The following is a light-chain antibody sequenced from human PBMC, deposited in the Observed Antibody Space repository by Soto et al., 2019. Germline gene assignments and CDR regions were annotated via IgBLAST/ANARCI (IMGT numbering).Light chain of an antibody. Sequence: EIVLTQSPGTLSLSPGERATLSCRASQSVSSSYLAWYQQKPGQAPRLLIYGASSRATGIPDRFSGSGSGTVFTLTISRLDPEDFAVYYWHQYDSSPLTFGGGTKVEIK. CDR3: HQYDSSPLT. CDR2: GAS. CDR1: QSVSSSY. V-gene: IGKV3-20*01. J-gene: IGKJ4*02.